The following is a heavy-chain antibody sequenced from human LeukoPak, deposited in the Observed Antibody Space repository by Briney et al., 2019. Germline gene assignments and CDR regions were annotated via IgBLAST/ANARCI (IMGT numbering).Heavy chain of an antibody. CDR2: IYYSGST. CDR1: GGSFSGYY. CDR3: ARPYGSGSYDAFDI. Sequence: SETLSLTCAVYGGSFSGYYWSWIRQPPGKGLEWIGYIYYSGSTNYNPSLKSRVTISVDTSKNQFSLKLSSVTAADTAVYYCARPYGSGSYDAFDIWGQGTMVTVSS. J-gene: IGHJ3*02. D-gene: IGHD3-10*01. V-gene: IGHV4-59*08.